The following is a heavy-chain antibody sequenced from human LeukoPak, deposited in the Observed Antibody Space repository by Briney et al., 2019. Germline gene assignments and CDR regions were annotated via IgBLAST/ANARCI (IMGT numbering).Heavy chain of an antibody. CDR3: ARGGHNYYDSSGYYYRDYFDY. CDR2: IYTSGST. J-gene: IGHJ4*02. V-gene: IGHV4-4*07. Sequence: SETLSLTCTVSGGSISSYYWSWIRQPAGKGLEWIGRIYTSGSTNYNPSLKSRVTMSVDTSKNQFSLKLSSVTAADTAVYYCARGGHNYYDSSGYYYRDYFDYWGQGTLVTVSS. D-gene: IGHD3-22*01. CDR1: GGSISSYY.